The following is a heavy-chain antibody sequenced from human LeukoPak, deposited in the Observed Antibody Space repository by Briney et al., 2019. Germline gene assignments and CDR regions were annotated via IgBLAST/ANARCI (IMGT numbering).Heavy chain of an antibody. Sequence: SDTLSLTCTVPGGSIGSYYWNWIRQAPGKGLEWIGYNHYSGSTNHNSSLKSRVTISVDTSKSQYSLKLSSVTAADTAVYYCARDGVAGGFDYWGQGTLVTVSS. CDR1: GGSIGSYY. V-gene: IGHV4-59*01. D-gene: IGHD6-19*01. CDR3: ARDGVAGGFDY. CDR2: NHYSGST. J-gene: IGHJ4*02.